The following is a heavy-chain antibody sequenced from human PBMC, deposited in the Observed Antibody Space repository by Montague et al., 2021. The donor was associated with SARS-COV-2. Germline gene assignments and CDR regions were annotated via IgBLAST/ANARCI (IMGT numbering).Heavy chain of an antibody. Sequence: SLRLSCSASGFTFSNHWMSWVRQAPGRGLEWVANIKQDGSEKHYLDSVKGRFTVSRDNAKNSLYLRMSSLRAEDTAVYYCARDIRDYVLREFDFWGQGTLVYVSS. CDR2: IKQDGSEK. V-gene: IGHV3-7*01. J-gene: IGHJ4*02. D-gene: IGHD3-16*01. CDR3: ARDIRDYVLREFDF. CDR1: GFTFSNHW.